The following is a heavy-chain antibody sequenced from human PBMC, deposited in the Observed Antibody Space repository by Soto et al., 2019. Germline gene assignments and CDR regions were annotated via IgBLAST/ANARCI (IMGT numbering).Heavy chain of an antibody. CDR2: IYYSGST. CDR1: GGSISSYY. CDR3: ARERNYYDSSGYPLPYGMDV. V-gene: IGHV4-59*01. J-gene: IGHJ6*02. D-gene: IGHD3-22*01. Sequence: SSETLSLTCTVSGGSISSYYWSWIRRPPGKGLEWIGYIYYSGSTNYNPSLKSRVTISVDTSKNQFSLKLSSVTAADTAVYYCARERNYYDSSGYPLPYGMDVRGQGSSVTVPS.